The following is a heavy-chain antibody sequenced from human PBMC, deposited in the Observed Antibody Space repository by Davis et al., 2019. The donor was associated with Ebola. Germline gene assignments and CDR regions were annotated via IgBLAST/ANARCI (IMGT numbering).Heavy chain of an antibody. CDR3: TTPGGQDSGYDVFDI. J-gene: IGHJ3*02. CDR2: ISAYNGNT. V-gene: IGHV1-18*04. CDR1: GYTFSSYY. D-gene: IGHD5-12*01. Sequence: ASVKVSCKASGYTFSSYYMHWVRQAPGQGLEWMGWISAYNGNTKYGQKFQGRVSMTIDKSTSTAYMDLSSLRSEDTALYYCTTPGGQDSGYDVFDIWGQGTMVTVSS.